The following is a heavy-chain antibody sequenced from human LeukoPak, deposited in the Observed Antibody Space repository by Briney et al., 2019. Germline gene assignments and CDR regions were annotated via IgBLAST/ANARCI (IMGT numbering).Heavy chain of an antibody. CDR2: INPNSGGT. J-gene: IGHJ4*02. CDR1: GYTFTGYY. CDR3: AREYYYDSSGYYPFDY. D-gene: IGHD3-22*01. Sequence: ASVKVSCKASGYTFTGYYMHWVRQAPGQGLEWMGWINPNSGGTNYAQKFQGRVTMTRDTSISTAYMELSRLRSEDTAVYYCAREYYYDSSGYYPFDYWGQGTLVTVSS. V-gene: IGHV1-2*02.